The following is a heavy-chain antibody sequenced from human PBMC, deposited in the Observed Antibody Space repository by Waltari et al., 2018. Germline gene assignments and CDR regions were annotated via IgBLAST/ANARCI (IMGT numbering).Heavy chain of an antibody. CDR3: ARRGRTYYYGSGTPNWAHNWFDP. D-gene: IGHD3-10*01. J-gene: IGHJ5*02. V-gene: IGHV3-66*02. Sequence: EVQLVESGGGLVQPGGSLRLSCAASGFTVSSNYMSWVRQAPGKGLEWVSVIYSGGSTYYADSVKGRFTISRDNSKNTLYLQMNSLRAEDTAVYYCARRGRTYYYGSGTPNWAHNWFDPWGQGTLVTVSS. CDR2: IYSGGST. CDR1: GFTVSSNY.